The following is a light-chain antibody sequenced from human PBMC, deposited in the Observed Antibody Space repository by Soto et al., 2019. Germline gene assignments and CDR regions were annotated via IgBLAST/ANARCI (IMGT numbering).Light chain of an antibody. J-gene: IGKJ3*01. V-gene: IGKV3-11*01. CDR3: QQRSNWPRFT. CDR2: DAS. Sequence: PATLSLSPGERATLSCRASQSVSSYLAWYQQKPGQAPRLLIYDASNRATGIPARFSGSGSGTDFTLTISSLEPEDFAVYYCQQRSNWPRFTFGPGTKVDIK. CDR1: QSVSSY.